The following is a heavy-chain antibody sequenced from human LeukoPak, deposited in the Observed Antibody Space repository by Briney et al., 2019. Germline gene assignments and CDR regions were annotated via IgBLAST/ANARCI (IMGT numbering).Heavy chain of an antibody. V-gene: IGHV1-2*02. CDR1: GYTFTGYY. J-gene: IGHJ4*02. D-gene: IGHD2-2*01. Sequence: WASVKVSCKASGYTFTGYYMHWVRQAPGQGLEWMGWINPNSGGTNYAQKFQGRVTMTRDTSISTAYMELSRLRSDDTAVYYCARDPLVDPSIFVVVPAAEGYGGQGTLVTVSS. CDR3: ARDPLVDPSIFVVVPAAEGY. CDR2: INPNSGGT.